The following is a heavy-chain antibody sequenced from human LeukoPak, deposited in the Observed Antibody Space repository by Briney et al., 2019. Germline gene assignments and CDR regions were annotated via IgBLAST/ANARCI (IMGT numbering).Heavy chain of an antibody. CDR1: GFTFSSYA. CDR3: ARDSSSYSFDY. D-gene: IGHD6-13*01. CDR2: ISYDGSNT. V-gene: IGHV3-30*04. J-gene: IGHJ4*02. Sequence: GGSLRLSCAASGFTFSSYAMHWVRQAPGKGLEWVAVISYDGSNTYYADSVKGRFTISRDNSKNTLYLQMNGLRAEDTAVYYCARDSSSYSFDYWGLGTLVTVSS.